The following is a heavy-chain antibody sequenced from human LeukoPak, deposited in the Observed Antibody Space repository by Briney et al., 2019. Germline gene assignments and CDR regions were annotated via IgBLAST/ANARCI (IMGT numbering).Heavy chain of an antibody. Sequence: NAGGSLRLSCAASGFTFSTYAMNWVRQAPGKGLEWVSSISSSSTYIYYADSVKGRFTISRDNALNSLYLQMNSLRAEDTAVYYCARDPSNYYFDYWGQGTLVTVSS. CDR3: ARDPSNYYFDY. CDR1: GFTFSTYA. V-gene: IGHV3-21*01. J-gene: IGHJ4*02. CDR2: ISSSSTYI. D-gene: IGHD4/OR15-4a*01.